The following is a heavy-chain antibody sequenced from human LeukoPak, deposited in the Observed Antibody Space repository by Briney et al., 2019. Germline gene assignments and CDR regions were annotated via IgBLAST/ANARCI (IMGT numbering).Heavy chain of an antibody. D-gene: IGHD1-26*01. CDR2: IKYDGSTK. Sequence: PGGSLRLSCGASGFTFTNSWMAWVRQAPGRGLEWVANIKYDGSTKHYADSLKGRFIISRDNPKNSLYLQMNSLRADDTAVYYCARDTDGSLDYWGRGILVTVAS. J-gene: IGHJ4*02. V-gene: IGHV3-7*03. CDR1: GFTFTNSW. CDR3: ARDTDGSLDY.